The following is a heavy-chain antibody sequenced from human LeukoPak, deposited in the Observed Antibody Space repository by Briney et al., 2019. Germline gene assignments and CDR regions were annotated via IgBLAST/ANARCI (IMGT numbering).Heavy chain of an antibody. J-gene: IGHJ4*02. CDR2: IIPIFRTA. D-gene: IGHD3-22*01. CDR3: ARALRYYSDSSAYASDY. V-gene: IGHV1-69*13. CDR1: VGTFRNFA. Sequence: ASVKVAFKASVGTFRNFAISWVPQAPGQGLEWMGGIIPIFRTANYAQKFQGRVTITAHESTSTAYMELSSLRSEDTAVYYCARALRYYSDSSAYASDYWGQGSLVTVSS.